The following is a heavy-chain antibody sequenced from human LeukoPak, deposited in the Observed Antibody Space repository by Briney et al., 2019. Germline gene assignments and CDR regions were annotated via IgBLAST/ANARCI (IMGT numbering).Heavy chain of an antibody. CDR2: ISDSGGST. Sequence: GGSLRLSCAASGFTFSNYDMSWVPQAPGKGLEWVSSISDSGGSTYYADSVKGRFTISRDNSKNTLYLQMTNLRAEDTALYYCTTLGYHLDSWGQGTLVTVSS. D-gene: IGHD3-22*01. V-gene: IGHV3-23*01. CDR3: TTLGYHLDS. CDR1: GFTFSNYD. J-gene: IGHJ4*02.